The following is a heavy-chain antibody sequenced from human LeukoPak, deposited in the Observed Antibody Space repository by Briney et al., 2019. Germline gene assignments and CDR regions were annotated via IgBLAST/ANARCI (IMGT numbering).Heavy chain of an antibody. CDR3: AKVLSPGNNGGHWIDP. D-gene: IGHD7-27*01. Sequence: GGSLRLSCAASGFTFSSYAMSWVRQAPGKGLEWVSAISGSGGSTYYADSVKGRFTISRDNSKNTLYLQMNSLRAEDTAVYYCAKVLSPGNNGGHWIDPWGQGTLVTVSS. V-gene: IGHV3-23*01. CDR2: ISGSGGST. CDR1: GFTFSSYA. J-gene: IGHJ5*02.